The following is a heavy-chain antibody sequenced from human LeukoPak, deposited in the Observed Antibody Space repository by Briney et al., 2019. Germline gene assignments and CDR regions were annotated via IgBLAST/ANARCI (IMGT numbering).Heavy chain of an antibody. V-gene: IGHV3-11*04. J-gene: IGHJ5*02. D-gene: IGHD3-10*01. CDR1: GFTFSDYY. CDR2: ISSSGSTI. CDR3: ARVTVLLWFGDYNWFDP. Sequence: AGSLRLSCAASGFTFSDYYMSWIRQAAGKGLEWVSYISSSGSTIYYADSVKGRFTISRDNAKNSLYLQMNSLRAEDTAVYYCARVTVLLWFGDYNWFDPWGQGTLVTVSS.